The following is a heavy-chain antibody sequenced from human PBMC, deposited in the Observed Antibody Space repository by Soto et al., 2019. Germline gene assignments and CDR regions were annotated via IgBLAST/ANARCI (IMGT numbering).Heavy chain of an antibody. CDR3: APVPRP. J-gene: IGHJ5*02. Sequence: LPGSVYGREIRCYYWGWIRQPPGKGLEWIGYIYYSGSTYYNPSLKSRVTISVDTSKNQFSLKLSSVTAADTAVHYCAPVPRPWGQGALVTVSS. CDR1: GREIRCYY. V-gene: IGHV4-30-4*01. CDR2: IYYSGST.